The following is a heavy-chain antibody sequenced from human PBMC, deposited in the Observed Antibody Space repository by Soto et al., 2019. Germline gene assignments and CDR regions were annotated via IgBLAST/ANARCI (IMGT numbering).Heavy chain of an antibody. Sequence: QVQLVQSGAEVKKPGSSVKVSCKASGGTFSSYTISWVRQDPGQGLEWMGRIIPILGIANYAQKFQGRVTITADKSTSTAYMELSSLRSEDTAVYYCARSCSSTSCLNYFDYWGQGTLVTVSS. CDR2: IIPILGIA. V-gene: IGHV1-69*02. CDR3: ARSCSSTSCLNYFDY. CDR1: GGTFSSYT. D-gene: IGHD2-2*01. J-gene: IGHJ4*02.